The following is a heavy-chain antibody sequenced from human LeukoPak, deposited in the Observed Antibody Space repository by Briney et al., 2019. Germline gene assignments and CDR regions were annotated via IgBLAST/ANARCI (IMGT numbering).Heavy chain of an antibody. J-gene: IGHJ4*02. Sequence: GGSLRLSCAASGFTFSSYSMNWVRQAPEKGLEWVSYISSSSSTIYYADSVKGRFTISRDNAKNSLYLQMNSLRAEDTAVYYCARRTRVENNQSKYRNFLIDDYWGQGTLVTVSS. CDR3: ARRTRVENNQSKYRNFLIDDY. CDR2: ISSSSSTI. D-gene: IGHD2/OR15-2a*01. V-gene: IGHV3-48*01. CDR1: GFTFSSYS.